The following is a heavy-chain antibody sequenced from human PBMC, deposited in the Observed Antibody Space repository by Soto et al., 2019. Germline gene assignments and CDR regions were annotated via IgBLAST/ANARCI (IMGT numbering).Heavy chain of an antibody. CDR3: ARDHIEMATIRGDYYGMDV. CDR1: GGTFSSYA. D-gene: IGHD5-12*01. V-gene: IGHV1-69*01. Sequence: QVRLVQSGAEVKKPGSSVKVSCKASGGTFSSYAISWVRQAPGQGLEWMGGIIPIFGTANYAQKFQGRVTITADESTSTAYMELSSLRSEDTAVYYCARDHIEMATIRGDYYGMDVWGQGTTVTVSS. J-gene: IGHJ6*02. CDR2: IIPIFGTA.